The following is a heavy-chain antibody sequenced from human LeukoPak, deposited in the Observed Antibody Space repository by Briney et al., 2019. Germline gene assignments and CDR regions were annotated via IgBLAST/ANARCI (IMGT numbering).Heavy chain of an antibody. CDR2: IYYSGST. V-gene: IGHV4-39*07. CDR3: ARDIVVVVAASNYYYYGMDV. CDR1: GGSIGSSSYY. J-gene: IGHJ6*02. Sequence: PSETLSLTCTVSGGSIGSSSYYWGWIRQPPGKGLEWIGSIYYSGSTYYNPSLKSRVTISVDTSKNQFSLKLSSVTAADTAVYYCARDIVVVVAASNYYYYGMDVWGQGTTVTVSS. D-gene: IGHD2-15*01.